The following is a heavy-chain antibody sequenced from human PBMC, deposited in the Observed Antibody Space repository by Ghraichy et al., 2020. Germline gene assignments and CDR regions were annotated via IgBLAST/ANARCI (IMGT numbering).Heavy chain of an antibody. CDR3: ARGLYGSNWYAVDF. CDR2: IYYSGNT. CDR1: GGSISSYY. J-gene: IGHJ4*02. Sequence: TPSLTCTVSGGSISSYYWSWIRQPPGMGLEWIGYIYYSGNTNYNPSLKSRVAISRDTSKTQFSLRLTSVTAADTAVYYCARGLYGSNWYAVDFWGQGTLVTVSS. V-gene: IGHV4-59*01. D-gene: IGHD6-13*01.